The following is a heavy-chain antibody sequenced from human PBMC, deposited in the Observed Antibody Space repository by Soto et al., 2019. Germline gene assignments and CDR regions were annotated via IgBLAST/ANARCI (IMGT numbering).Heavy chain of an antibody. J-gene: IGHJ5*02. CDR2: TRYTSKWSY. V-gene: IGHV6-1*01. CDR3: LRVDWNDAGS. CDR1: GYSVSSPSAT. D-gene: IGHD1-1*01. Sequence: QPLSLTCAISGYSVSSPSATWDWIRQSPSRGLEWLGRTRYTSKWSYEYALSVKGRITISPDTSKNHFSLQLDSVTPEDTAVYYCLRVDWNDAGSWGQGTLVTVSS.